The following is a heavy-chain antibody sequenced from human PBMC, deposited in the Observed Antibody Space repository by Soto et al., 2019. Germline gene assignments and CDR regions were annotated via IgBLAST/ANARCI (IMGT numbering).Heavy chain of an antibody. J-gene: IGHJ5*02. V-gene: IGHV3-30*18. D-gene: IGHD6-13*01. CDR2: ISYDGSNK. CDR1: GFTFSSYG. CDR3: AKDPYPRGSSWYALNWFDP. Sequence: GGSLRLSCAASGFTFSSYGMHWVRQAPGKGLEWVAVISYDGSNKYYADSVKGRFTISRDNSKNTLYLQMNSLRAEDTAVYYCAKDPYPRGSSWYALNWFDPWGQGTLVTVSS.